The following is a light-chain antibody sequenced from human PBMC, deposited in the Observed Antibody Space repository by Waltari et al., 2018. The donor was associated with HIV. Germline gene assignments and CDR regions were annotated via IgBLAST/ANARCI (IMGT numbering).Light chain of an antibody. V-gene: IGKV3-15*01. CDR1: QTIRSN. CDR3: QQYNVWPFT. Sequence: EIVMTQFPATLSVSPGERATLSCRASQTIRSNLAWFQQKPGQAPRLVIQSASTRATVFPSRFSGSGSGTEFILTISSLQFEDFAVYYCQQYNVWPFTFGQGTRLEIK. CDR2: SAS. J-gene: IGKJ5*01.